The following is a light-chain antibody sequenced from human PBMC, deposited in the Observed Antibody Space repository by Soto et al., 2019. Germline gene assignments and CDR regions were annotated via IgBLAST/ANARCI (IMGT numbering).Light chain of an antibody. CDR2: KAS. CDR1: QGIGSY. Sequence: DVQLTQSPSFLSTSVGDRVTINCRASQGIGSYLAWYQQKPGKAPKLLIYKASSLESGVPSRFSGSGSGTEFTLTISSLQPDDFATYYCQQYNSYSRTFGQGTKVDI. CDR3: QQYNSYSRT. V-gene: IGKV1-5*03. J-gene: IGKJ1*01.